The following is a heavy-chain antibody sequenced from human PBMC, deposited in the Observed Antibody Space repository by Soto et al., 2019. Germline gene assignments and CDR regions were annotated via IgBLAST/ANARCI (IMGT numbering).Heavy chain of an antibody. D-gene: IGHD1-20*01. CDR2: INPADSDT. CDR3: TRHLNWNDWTHFDY. J-gene: IGHJ4*02. CDR1: GYRFTSYW. Sequence: ESLKISCKGSGYRFTSYWVGWVRQMPGKGLEWMGIINPADSDTRYGPSFQGQVTISVDKSISTAYLQWSSLKASDTAMYYCTRHLNWNDWTHFDYWGQGTLVTVSS. V-gene: IGHV5-51*01.